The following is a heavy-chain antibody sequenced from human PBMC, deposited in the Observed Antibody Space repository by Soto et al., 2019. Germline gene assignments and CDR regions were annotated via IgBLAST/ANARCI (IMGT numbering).Heavy chain of an antibody. CDR2: ISYDGNNK. Sequence: QVQLVESGGGVDQPGRSLRLSCAASGFTFSSYGMHWVRQAPGKGLEWVAVISYDGNNKYYADSVKGRFTISRDNSRNTLYLQMNSLRAEDTAVYYCAKDTDVVGAAYYFDYWGQGTLVTVSS. CDR3: AKDTDVVGAAYYFDY. D-gene: IGHD1-26*01. CDR1: GFTFSSYG. J-gene: IGHJ4*02. V-gene: IGHV3-30*18.